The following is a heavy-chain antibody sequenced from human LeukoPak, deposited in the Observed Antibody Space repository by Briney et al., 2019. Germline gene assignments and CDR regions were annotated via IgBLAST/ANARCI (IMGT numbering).Heavy chain of an antibody. J-gene: IGHJ4*02. Sequence: GGSLRLSCAASGFTFSSYAMSWVRQAPGKGLEWVSAISGSGGSTYYTDSVKGRFTISRDNSKNTLYLQMNSLRAEDTAVYYCAKDAEMATIPTVFDYWGQGTLVTVSS. CDR1: GFTFSSYA. CDR2: ISGSGGST. CDR3: AKDAEMATIPTVFDY. D-gene: IGHD5-24*01. V-gene: IGHV3-23*01.